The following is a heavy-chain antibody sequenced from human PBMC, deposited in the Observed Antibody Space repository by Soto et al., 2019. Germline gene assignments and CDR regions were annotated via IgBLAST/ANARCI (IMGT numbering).Heavy chain of an antibody. CDR1: GGTFSSYA. Sequence: SVKVSCKASGGTFSSYAISWVRQAPGQGLEWMGGIIPIFGTANYAQKFQGRVTITADESTSTAYMELSSLRSEDTAVYYCARDGDYGSGSYYNYYYYGMDVWGQGTAVTVSS. D-gene: IGHD3-10*01. CDR3: ARDGDYGSGSYYNYYYYGMDV. CDR2: IIPIFGTA. J-gene: IGHJ6*02. V-gene: IGHV1-69*13.